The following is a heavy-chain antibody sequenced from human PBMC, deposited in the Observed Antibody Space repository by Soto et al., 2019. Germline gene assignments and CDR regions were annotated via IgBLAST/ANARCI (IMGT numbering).Heavy chain of an antibody. D-gene: IGHD3-3*01. CDR2: ISYDGSNK. CDR1: GFTFSSYG. CDR3: AKDSLEWSLYYYGMDV. V-gene: IGHV3-30*18. Sequence: PGVSLRLSCAASGFTFSSYGMHWVRQAPGKGLEWVAVISYDGSNKYYADSVKGRFTISRDNSKNTLYLQMNSLRAEDTAVYYCAKDSLEWSLYYYGMDVWGQGTTVTVSS. J-gene: IGHJ6*02.